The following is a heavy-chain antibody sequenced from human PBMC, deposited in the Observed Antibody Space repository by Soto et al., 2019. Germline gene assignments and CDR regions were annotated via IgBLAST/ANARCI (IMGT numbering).Heavy chain of an antibody. Sequence: GGSLRLSCAASGFTFSSYAMSWVRQAPGKGLEWVSAISGSGGSTYYADSVKGRFTISRDNSKNTLYLQMNSLRAEDTAVYYCAKARFIPMIYRDSPYYYFDYWGQGTLVTVSS. CDR2: ISGSGGST. V-gene: IGHV3-23*01. CDR1: GFTFSSYA. CDR3: AKARFIPMIYRDSPYYYFDY. J-gene: IGHJ4*02. D-gene: IGHD3-22*01.